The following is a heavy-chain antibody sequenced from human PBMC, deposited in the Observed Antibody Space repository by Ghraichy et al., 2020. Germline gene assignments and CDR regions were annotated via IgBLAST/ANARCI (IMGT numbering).Heavy chain of an antibody. Sequence: SETLSLTCTVFGGSISSSGSYWGWIRQPPGKGLEWIGSISYSGSPYYNPSLYSRVTISPDTSKNQFSLRLSSVAAADTAVYYCVGDGSSNSWSYYWGQGVLVTVSS. CDR1: GGSISSSGSY. V-gene: IGHV4-39*07. D-gene: IGHD6-13*01. CDR3: VGDGSSNSWSYY. J-gene: IGHJ4*02. CDR2: ISYSGSP.